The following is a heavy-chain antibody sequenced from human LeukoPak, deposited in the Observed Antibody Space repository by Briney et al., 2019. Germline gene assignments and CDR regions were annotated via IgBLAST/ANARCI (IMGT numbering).Heavy chain of an antibody. CDR3: ARETTRDRCMDV. J-gene: IGHJ6*03. V-gene: IGHV4-34*01. CDR2: INHSGST. D-gene: IGHD4-17*01. Sequence: PSETLSLTCAVYGGSFSGYYWSWIRQPPGKGLEWIGEINHSGSTNYNPSLKSRVTVSVDTSKNQFSLKVPSVTAADTAVYYCARETTRDRCMDVWGKGTTVTVSS. CDR1: GGSFSGYY.